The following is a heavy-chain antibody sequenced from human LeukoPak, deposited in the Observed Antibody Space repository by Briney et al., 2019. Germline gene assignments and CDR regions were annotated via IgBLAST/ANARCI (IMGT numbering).Heavy chain of an antibody. J-gene: IGHJ4*02. Sequence: PGGSLRLSCAASGFTFSSYAMHWVRQAPGKGLEWVAVISYDGSNKYYADSVKGRFTISRDNSKNTLYLQMNSLRAEDTAVYYCARDCYSSGWYSFWGSTPVYCFDYWGQGTLVTVSS. CDR3: ARDCYSSGWYSFWGSTPVYCFDY. V-gene: IGHV3-30*04. CDR1: GFTFSSYA. CDR2: ISYDGSNK. D-gene: IGHD6-13*01.